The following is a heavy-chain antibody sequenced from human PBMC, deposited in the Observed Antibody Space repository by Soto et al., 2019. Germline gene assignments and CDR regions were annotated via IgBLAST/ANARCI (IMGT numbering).Heavy chain of an antibody. Sequence: EVQLVESGGGLVKPGGSLRLSCAASGFTFSTYRMNWVRQAPGKGLEWVSSISNSGSYIYYADSVKGRSTISRDNAKNSLYLQMNSLRAEDTAVYYCARDIIAAISFDYWGQGTLVTVSS. V-gene: IGHV3-21*01. CDR1: GFTFSTYR. CDR3: ARDIIAAISFDY. D-gene: IGHD6-13*01. J-gene: IGHJ4*02. CDR2: ISNSGSYI.